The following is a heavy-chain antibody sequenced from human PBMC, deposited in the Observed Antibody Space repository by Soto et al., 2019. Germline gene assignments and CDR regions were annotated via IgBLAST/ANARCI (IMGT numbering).Heavy chain of an antibody. Sequence: GASLKISCQGSGYTFTNYWIGWVRQLPGKGLEWMGIIYPGDSDTRYSPSFQGQVTISVDKSITTAYLQWSSLKASDTAMYYCARHLEVATISQAFYWGQGTQVTVSS. CDR3: ARHLEVATISQAFY. CDR1: GYTFTNYW. J-gene: IGHJ4*02. V-gene: IGHV5-51*01. CDR2: IYPGDSDT. D-gene: IGHD5-12*01.